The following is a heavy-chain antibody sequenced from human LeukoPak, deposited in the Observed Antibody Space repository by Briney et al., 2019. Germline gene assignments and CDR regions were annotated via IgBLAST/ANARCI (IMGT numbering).Heavy chain of an antibody. V-gene: IGHV3-30-3*01. CDR3: ARGFSITMVRGVKNFDY. CDR1: GFTLSSYA. CDR2: ISYDGSNK. Sequence: GGSLRLSCAASGFTLSSYAMHWVRQAPGKGLEWVAVISYDGSNKYYADSVKGRFTISRDNSKNTLYLQMNSLRAEDTAVYYCARGFSITMVRGVKNFDYWGQGTLVTVSS. D-gene: IGHD3-10*01. J-gene: IGHJ4*02.